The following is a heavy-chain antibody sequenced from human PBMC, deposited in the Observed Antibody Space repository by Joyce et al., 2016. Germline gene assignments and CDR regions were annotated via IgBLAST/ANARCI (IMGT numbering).Heavy chain of an antibody. D-gene: IGHD6-19*01. CDR3: ARLPTVVAGSRENYFDY. Sequence: VQLQESGPGLVKPSQTLSLTCTVSVGSVSSGFYSWSWIRPPAGKGLEWIGRIYTSGSTTHTPSLKSRVTISVDTSKTHSSLKLSSVTAADTAVYYCARLPTVVAGSRENYFDYWGQGTLVTVSS. V-gene: IGHV4-61*02. J-gene: IGHJ4*02. CDR1: VGSVSSGFYS. CDR2: IYTSGST.